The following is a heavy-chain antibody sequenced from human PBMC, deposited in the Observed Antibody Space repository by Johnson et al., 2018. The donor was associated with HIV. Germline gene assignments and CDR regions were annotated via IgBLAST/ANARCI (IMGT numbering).Heavy chain of an antibody. CDR2: IWYDGSNK. J-gene: IGHJ3*02. CDR3: ARDRAIVVAYDAFDI. V-gene: IGHV3-33*01. Sequence: QMLLVESGGGVVQPGRSLRLTCAASGFTFSGYGIHWVRQAPGKGLEWVAVIWYDGSNKYYADSVKGRFTISRDNSKNTLYLQMNSLRPEDTAVYYCARDRAIVVAYDAFDIWGQGTMVTVSS. D-gene: IGHD3-22*01. CDR1: GFTFSGYG.